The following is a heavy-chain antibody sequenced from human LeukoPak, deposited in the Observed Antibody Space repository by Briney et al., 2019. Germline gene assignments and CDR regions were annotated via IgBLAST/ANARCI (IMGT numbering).Heavy chain of an antibody. CDR2: INHSGST. D-gene: IGHD2-2*01. CDR3: ASRYCSSTSCSEGYNWFDP. J-gene: IGHJ5*02. V-gene: IGHV4-34*01. Sequence: PSETLSLTCAVYGGSYSGYYWSWIRQPPGKGLGWIGEINHSGSTNYNPSLKSRVTISVDTSKNQFSLKLTSVTAADTAVYYCASRYCSSTSCSEGYNWFDPWGQGILVTVSS. CDR1: GGSYSGYY.